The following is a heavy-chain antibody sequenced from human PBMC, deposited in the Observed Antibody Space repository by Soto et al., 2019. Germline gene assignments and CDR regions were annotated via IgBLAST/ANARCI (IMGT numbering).Heavy chain of an antibody. CDR2: ISSSSSYI. CDR1: GFTFSSYS. J-gene: IGHJ6*02. Sequence: GGSLRLSCAASGFTFSSYSMNWVRQAPGKGLEWVSSISSSSSYIYYADSVKGRFTISRDNAKNSLYLQMNSLRAEDTAVYYCVKGSRGEYYYYYNGVDVWGQGTKVTVSS. D-gene: IGHD3-16*01. V-gene: IGHV3-21*01. CDR3: VKGSRGEYYYYYNGVDV.